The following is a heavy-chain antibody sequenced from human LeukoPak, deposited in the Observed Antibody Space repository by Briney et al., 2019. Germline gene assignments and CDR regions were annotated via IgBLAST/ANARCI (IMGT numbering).Heavy chain of an antibody. J-gene: IGHJ3*02. CDR1: GYSISSGYY. V-gene: IGHV4-38-2*01. CDR3: ARHAYYYDSSGYYYLYAFDI. CDR2: VYHSEST. D-gene: IGHD3-22*01. Sequence: SETLSLTCAVSGYSISSGYYWVWIRQPPGKGLEWIGSVYHSESTYYNPSLKSRVTISVDTSKNQFSLKLSSVTAADTAVYYCARHAYYYDSSGYYYLYAFDIWGQGTMVTVSS.